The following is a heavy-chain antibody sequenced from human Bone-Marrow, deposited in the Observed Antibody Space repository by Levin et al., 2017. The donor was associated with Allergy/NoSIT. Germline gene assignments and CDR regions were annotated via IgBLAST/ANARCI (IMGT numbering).Heavy chain of an antibody. Sequence: SETLSLTCTVSGGSVSSGSYYWSWIRQPPGKGLEWIGYIYYSGSTNYNPSLKSRVTISVDTSKNQFSLKLSSVTAADTAVYYCARVRKITMILFDYWGQGTLVTVSS. CDR1: GGSVSSGSYY. CDR3: ARVRKITMILFDY. CDR2: IYYSGST. D-gene: IGHD3-22*01. J-gene: IGHJ4*02. V-gene: IGHV4-61*01.